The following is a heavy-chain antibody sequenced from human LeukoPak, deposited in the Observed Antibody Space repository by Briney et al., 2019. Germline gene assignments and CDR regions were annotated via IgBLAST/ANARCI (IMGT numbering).Heavy chain of an antibody. Sequence: GGSLRLSCAASGFTFSSYAMSWVRQAPGKGLEWVSAISGSGGSTYYADSVKGQFIISRDNSKNTLYLQMNSLRAEDTAVYYCAKDDDCSGGSCYSPYNWFDPWGQGTLVTVSS. CDR1: GFTFSSYA. CDR3: AKDDDCSGGSCYSPYNWFDP. J-gene: IGHJ5*02. CDR2: ISGSGGST. V-gene: IGHV3-23*01. D-gene: IGHD2-15*01.